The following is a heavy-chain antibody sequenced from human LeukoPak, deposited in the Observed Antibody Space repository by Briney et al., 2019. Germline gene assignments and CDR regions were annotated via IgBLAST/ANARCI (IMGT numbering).Heavy chain of an antibody. Sequence: GGSLRLSCAASGFTFSSYDMHWVRQATGKGLEWVSAIGTAGDTYYPGSVKGRFTISRENAKNSLYLQMNSLRAGDTAVYYCARAHSCYDFWSGHSNYYFDYWGQGTLVTVSS. CDR3: ARAHSCYDFWSGHSNYYFDY. V-gene: IGHV3-13*01. CDR2: IGTAGDT. D-gene: IGHD3-3*01. J-gene: IGHJ4*02. CDR1: GFTFSSYD.